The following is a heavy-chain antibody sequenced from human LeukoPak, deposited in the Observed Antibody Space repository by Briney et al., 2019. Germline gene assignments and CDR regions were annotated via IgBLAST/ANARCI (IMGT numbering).Heavy chain of an antibody. V-gene: IGHV3-30*04. J-gene: IGHJ4*02. CDR3: ARGGVWANIGLFGDY. CDR1: GFTFSSYA. Sequence: GGSLRLSCAASGFTFSSYAMHWVRQVPGKGLEWVAVISYDGSNKYYADSVKGRFTISRDNSKNTLYLQMNSVRAENTAVYYCARGGVWANIGLFGDYWGQGTLVTVSS. CDR2: ISYDGSNK. D-gene: IGHD3-10*02.